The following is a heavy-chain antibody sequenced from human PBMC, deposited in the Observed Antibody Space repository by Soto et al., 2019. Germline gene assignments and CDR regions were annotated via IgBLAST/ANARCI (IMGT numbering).Heavy chain of an antibody. J-gene: IGHJ6*03. D-gene: IGHD3-3*01. Sequence: VQLVESGGGLVQPGGSLKLSCAASGFTFSGSAMYWVRQASGKGLEWVGRIRSKGNNYATAYGASLKGRFTISRDDSKNTAYLQMNSLNTEDTAVYYCSRQASDFWSGKPQYYMDVWGKGTTVTVSS. V-gene: IGHV3-73*01. CDR3: SRQASDFWSGKPQYYMDV. CDR2: IRSKGNNYAT. CDR1: GFTFSGSA.